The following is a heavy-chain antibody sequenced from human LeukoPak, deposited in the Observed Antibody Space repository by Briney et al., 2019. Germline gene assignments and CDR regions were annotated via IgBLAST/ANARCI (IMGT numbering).Heavy chain of an antibody. CDR2: INPSGGRT. V-gene: IGHV1-46*01. D-gene: IGHD6-19*01. J-gene: IGHJ5*01. CDR1: GYSFTSYY. Sequence: GSVKVSCKASGYSFTSYYMHWVRQAPGQGLEWLGVINPSGGRTSYAQKFRGRVSMTRDTSRRTVYMEVSSLRSEATTVYYCARAMGSGWYDSWGQGTLVTVSS. CDR3: ARAMGSGWYDS.